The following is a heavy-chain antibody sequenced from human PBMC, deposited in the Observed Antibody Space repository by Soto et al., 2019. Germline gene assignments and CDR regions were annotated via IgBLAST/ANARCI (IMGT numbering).Heavy chain of an antibody. Sequence: EALLDESGGGLVQPGGSLRLFCGASGFTFASDNMNWVRQGPGKGLEWIAYINSDSGTIYYADSVKGRFTISRDNAHSSLFLHMNNPRDDDTAVYYCAKSAGWFEGDSFNVWGHGTTVTVSS. CDR3: AKSAGWFEGDSFNV. CDR1: GFTFASDN. CDR2: INSDSGTI. J-gene: IGHJ3*01. V-gene: IGHV3-48*02. D-gene: IGHD3-10*01.